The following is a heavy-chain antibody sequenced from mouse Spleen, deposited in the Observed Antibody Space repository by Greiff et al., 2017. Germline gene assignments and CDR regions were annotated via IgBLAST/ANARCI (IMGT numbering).Heavy chain of an antibody. Sequence: EVKLMESGGGLVKPGGSLKLSCAASGFTFSSYAMSWVRQTPEKRLEWVASISSGGSTYYPDSVKGRFTISRDNARNILYLQMSSLRSEDTAMYYCARAYYRYDRYFDVWGAGTTVTVSS. J-gene: IGHJ1*01. CDR1: GFTFSSYA. D-gene: IGHD2-14*01. CDR2: ISSGGST. V-gene: IGHV5-6-5*01. CDR3: ARAYYRYDRYFDV.